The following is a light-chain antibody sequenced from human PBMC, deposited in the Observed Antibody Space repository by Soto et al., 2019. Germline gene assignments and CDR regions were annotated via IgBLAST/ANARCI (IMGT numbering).Light chain of an antibody. CDR2: GAS. CDR1: QSVRSSY. J-gene: IGKJ2*01. Sequence: EIVLTQSPGTLSLSPGERATLSCRASQSVRSSYLAWYQQKPGLAPRLLIYGASSRATGIPDRFTGSGSGTDFTLTISRLEPEDFAVYYCQQYGSSPYTFGQGTKLEI. CDR3: QQYGSSPYT. V-gene: IGKV3-20*01.